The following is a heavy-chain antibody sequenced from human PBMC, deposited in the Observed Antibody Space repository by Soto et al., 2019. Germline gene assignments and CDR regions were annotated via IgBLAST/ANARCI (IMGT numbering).Heavy chain of an antibody. CDR3: ARDDDGGDSLDV. J-gene: IGHJ6*02. Sequence: QVQLQQSGPGLVKPSQTLSLTCTVSGGSISSDYYHWTWIRQSPGKGLEGIGYIHHSGSILYNPSLKSQLTTSEDTSKNPCSLHLTSVTAADTAVYFCARDDDGGDSLDVWGQGTTVTVSS. V-gene: IGHV4-30-4*08. D-gene: IGHD2-21*02. CDR1: GGSISSDYYH. CDR2: IHHSGSI.